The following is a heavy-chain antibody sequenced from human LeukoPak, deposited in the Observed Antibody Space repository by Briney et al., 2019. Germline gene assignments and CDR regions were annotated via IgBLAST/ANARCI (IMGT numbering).Heavy chain of an antibody. CDR1: GFSLSNSGVG. CDR2: IFWTDDK. V-gene: IGHV2-5*01. Sequence: SGPTLVKPTQTLTLTCTFSGFSLSNSGVGVGWIRQPPGEALEWLAIIFWTDDKRYSPALKSRLTITKDTSKDQVVLIMTTLDPVDTATYYCAHTRGVPTPIPTHWGQGTLVTVSS. D-gene: IGHD2-2*02. J-gene: IGHJ4*02. CDR3: AHTRGVPTPIPTH.